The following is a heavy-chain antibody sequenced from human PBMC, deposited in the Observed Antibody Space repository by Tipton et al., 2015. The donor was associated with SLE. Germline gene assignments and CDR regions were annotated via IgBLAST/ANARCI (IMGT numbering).Heavy chain of an antibody. J-gene: IGHJ4*02. CDR2: IYYSGST. D-gene: IGHD3-22*01. CDR1: GFTFSSYA. Sequence: LRLSCAASGFTFSSYAMSWIRQPPGKGLEWIGYIYYSGSTNYNPSLKSRVTISVDTSKNQFSLKLSSVTAADTAVYYCASVLLTYDSSGYSDYWGQGTLVTVSS. CDR3: ASVLLTYDSSGYSDY. V-gene: IGHV4-59*01.